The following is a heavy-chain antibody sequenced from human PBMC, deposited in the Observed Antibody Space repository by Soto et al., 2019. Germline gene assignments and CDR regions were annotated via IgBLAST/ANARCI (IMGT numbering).Heavy chain of an antibody. CDR2: IYYSGST. CDR3: ARQKIGYSYGYGEVEDFDY. J-gene: IGHJ4*02. Sequence: PSETLSLTCTVSGGSISSSSYYWGWIRQPPGKGLEWIGSIYYSGSTYYNPSLKSRVTISVDTSKNQFSLKLSSVTAADTAVYYCARQKIGYSYGYGEVEDFDYWGQGTLVTVSS. CDR1: GGSISSSSYY. V-gene: IGHV4-39*01. D-gene: IGHD5-18*01.